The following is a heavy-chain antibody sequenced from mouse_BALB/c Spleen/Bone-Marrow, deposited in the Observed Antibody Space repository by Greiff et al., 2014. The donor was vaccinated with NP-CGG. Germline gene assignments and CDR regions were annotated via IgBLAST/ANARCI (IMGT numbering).Heavy chain of an antibody. D-gene: IGHD2-1*01. Sequence: VKLVESGAELVRPGASVTLSCKASGYTFTDYEMHWVKQTPVHGLEWIGAIDPETGGTAYNQKFKGKATLTADKSSSTAYMELRSLTSEDSAVYYCTREGYGNPYYSDYRGQASTPPVSS. CDR3: TREGYGNPYYSDY. V-gene: IGHV1-15*01. CDR1: GYTFTDYE. CDR2: IDPETGGT. J-gene: IGHJ2*01.